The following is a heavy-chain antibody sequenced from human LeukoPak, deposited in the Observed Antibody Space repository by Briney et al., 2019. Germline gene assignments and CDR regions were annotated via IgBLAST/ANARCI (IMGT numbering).Heavy chain of an antibody. J-gene: IGHJ6*02. Sequence: SETLSLTCAVYGGSFSGYYWSWIRQPPGKGLEWIGEINHSGGTNYNPSLKSRVTISVDTSKNQFSLKLSSVTAADTAVYYCASGYSNSRLYYYYYGMDVWGQGTTVTVSS. D-gene: IGHD4-11*01. CDR2: INHSGGT. V-gene: IGHV4-34*01. CDR3: ASGYSNSRLYYYYYGMDV. CDR1: GGSFSGYY.